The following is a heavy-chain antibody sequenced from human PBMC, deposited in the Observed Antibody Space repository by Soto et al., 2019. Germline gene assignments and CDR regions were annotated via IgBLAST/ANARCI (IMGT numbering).Heavy chain of an antibody. CDR1: GGSISSYY. J-gene: IGHJ3*02. D-gene: IGHD3-22*01. V-gene: IGHV4-59*01. CDR3: AREITTAVRDAFDI. CDR2: IYYTGRT. Sequence: QVQLQESGPGLVKPSETLSLTCTVSGGSISSYYWSWIRQPPGKGLEWIGYIYYTGRTNYNPALNCRVTISVDTSKNQFSMKLSSVTAAAKDVYYCAREITTAVRDAFDIWGQGRMIAVSS.